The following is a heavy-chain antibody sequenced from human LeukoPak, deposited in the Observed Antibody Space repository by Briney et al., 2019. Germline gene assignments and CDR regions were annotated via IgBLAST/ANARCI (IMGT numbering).Heavy chain of an antibody. V-gene: IGHV3-7*02. D-gene: IGHD3-16*01. CDR3: AKNGGPHGMDV. Sequence: GGSLRLSCVASGFSFSEYWMSWVRQAPGKGLEGLANIKQDGSERNHVDSVKGRFTISRDNARNTVHLQMNSLRVEDTAVYYCAKNGGPHGMDVWGQGTTVTVSS. J-gene: IGHJ6*02. CDR1: GFSFSEYW. CDR2: IKQDGSER.